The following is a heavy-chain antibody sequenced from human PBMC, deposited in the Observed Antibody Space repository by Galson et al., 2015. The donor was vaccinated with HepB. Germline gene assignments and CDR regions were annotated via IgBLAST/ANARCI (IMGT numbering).Heavy chain of an antibody. V-gene: IGHV6-1*01. CDR2: TYYRSKWYK. CDR1: WVSVSSNSAV. Sequence: CAISWVSVSSNSAVWNWIRQSPSRGLEWLGRTYYRSKWYKDYALFVKSRITINADTSRNQISLQLNSMTPGDTAVYYCAYGVDVWGQGTTVTVSS. CDR3: AYGVDV. J-gene: IGHJ6*02.